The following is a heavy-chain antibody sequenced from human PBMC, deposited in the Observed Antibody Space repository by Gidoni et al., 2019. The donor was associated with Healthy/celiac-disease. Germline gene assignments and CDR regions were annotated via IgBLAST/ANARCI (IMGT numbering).Heavy chain of an antibody. Sequence: QLQLQESGPGLVKPSETLSLPCTVSGGSIRRSCSYWGWIRQPPGKGLGWIGSIYYSGSTSYNPSLKSRVTISVDTSKNQFSLKLSSVTAADTAVYYCARQDGAGSYYNPRPYNWFDPWGQGTLVTVSS. CDR1: GGSIRRSCSY. J-gene: IGHJ5*02. D-gene: IGHD3-10*01. CDR3: ARQDGAGSYYNPRPYNWFDP. CDR2: IYYSGST. V-gene: IGHV4-39*01.